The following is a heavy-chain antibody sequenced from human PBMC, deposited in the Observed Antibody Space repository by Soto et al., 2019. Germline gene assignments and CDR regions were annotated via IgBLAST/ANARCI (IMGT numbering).Heavy chain of an antibody. Sequence: QMQLVQSGPEVKKPGTSVKVSCKASGFTFTSSAMQWVRQARGQRLEWIGWIVVGSGNTNYAQKFQERVTITRDMSTSPAYLELSSLSSEDTAVYYCAAGVLATAPGPYYYYYMDVWGKGTTVTVSS. V-gene: IGHV1-58*02. D-gene: IGHD2-8*02. CDR3: AAGVLATAPGPYYYYYMDV. CDR1: GFTFTSSA. J-gene: IGHJ6*03. CDR2: IVVGSGNT.